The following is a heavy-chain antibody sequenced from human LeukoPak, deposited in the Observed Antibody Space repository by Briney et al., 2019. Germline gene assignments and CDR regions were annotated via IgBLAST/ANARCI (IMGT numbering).Heavy chain of an antibody. CDR1: GGSISSSSYY. CDR2: IYYSGST. J-gene: IGHJ5*02. CDR3: ARLITMIVVVSRTGWFDP. V-gene: IGHV4-39*01. D-gene: IGHD3-22*01. Sequence: PSETLSLTCTVSGGSISSSSYYRGWIRQPPGKGLEWIGSIYYSGSTYYNPSLKSRVTISVDTSKNQFSLKLSSVTAADTAVYYCARLITMIVVVSRTGWFDPWGQGTLVTVSS.